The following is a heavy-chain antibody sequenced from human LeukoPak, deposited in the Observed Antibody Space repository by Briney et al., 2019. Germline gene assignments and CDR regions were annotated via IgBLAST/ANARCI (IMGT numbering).Heavy chain of an antibody. V-gene: IGHV4-38-2*02. CDR1: GYSISSGYY. Sequence: SETLSLTCTVSGYSISSGYYWGWIRQPPGKGLEWIGSIYHSGSAYYNPSLKSRVTISVDTSKNQFSLKLSSVTAADTAFYYCASAITVTTDYWGQGTLVTVS. J-gene: IGHJ4*02. D-gene: IGHD4-17*01. CDR3: ASAITVTTDY. CDR2: IYHSGSA.